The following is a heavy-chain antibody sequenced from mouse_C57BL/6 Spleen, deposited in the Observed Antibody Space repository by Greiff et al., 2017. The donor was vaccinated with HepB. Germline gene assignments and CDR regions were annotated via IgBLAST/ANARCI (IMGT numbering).Heavy chain of an antibody. Sequence: EVKLMESGGGLVKPGGSLKLSCAASGFTFSDYGMHWVRQAPEKGLEWVAYISSGSSTIYYADTVKGRFTISRDNAKNTLFLQMTSLRSEDTAMYYCATIYYYGHYAMDYWGQGTSVTVSS. J-gene: IGHJ4*01. CDR1: GFTFSDYG. CDR2: ISSGSSTI. V-gene: IGHV5-17*01. CDR3: ATIYYYGHYAMDY. D-gene: IGHD1-1*01.